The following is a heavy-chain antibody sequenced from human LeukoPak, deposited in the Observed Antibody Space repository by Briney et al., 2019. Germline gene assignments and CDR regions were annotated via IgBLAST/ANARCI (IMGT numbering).Heavy chain of an antibody. D-gene: IGHD6-19*01. V-gene: IGHV3-74*01. Sequence: GGSLRLSCAASGFSFRSYWMNWVRQAPGKGLVWVSRIDSDGRSTTYADSVKGRFTISRDNAKNTLFLQMNSLRAEDTAVYYCAKHGEQWLERFLFDYWGQGTLVTVSS. CDR1: GFSFRSYW. CDR2: IDSDGRST. CDR3: AKHGEQWLERFLFDY. J-gene: IGHJ4*02.